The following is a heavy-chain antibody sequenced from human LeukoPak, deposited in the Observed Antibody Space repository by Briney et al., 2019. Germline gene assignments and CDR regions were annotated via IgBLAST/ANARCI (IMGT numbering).Heavy chain of an antibody. CDR1: GGSLSTSSYY. CDR2: IFYSGST. D-gene: IGHD6-13*01. J-gene: IGHJ6*03. V-gene: IGHV4-39*07. Sequence: SETLSLTCTVSGGSLSTSSYYWGWVRQPPGKGLEWIGNIFYSGSTYYSPSLKSRVTISLDTSRNQFSLKLSSVTAADTAVYYCARADYSSTWSHDYYYMDVWGKGTTVTISS. CDR3: ARADYSSTWSHDYYYMDV.